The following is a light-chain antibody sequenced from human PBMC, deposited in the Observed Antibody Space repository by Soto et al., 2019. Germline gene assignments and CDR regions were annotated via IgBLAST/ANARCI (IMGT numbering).Light chain of an antibody. CDR3: QQYGSSPPYT. Sequence: EIVLTQSPGTLSLSPGERATLSCRASQSVSSSYLAWYQQKPGQAPRLLIYGASSRATGIPDRFSGSGSGTDFTLTISRLESEDFAVYYGQQYGSSPPYTFGQGTKLEIK. CDR1: QSVSSSY. V-gene: IGKV3-20*01. J-gene: IGKJ2*01. CDR2: GAS.